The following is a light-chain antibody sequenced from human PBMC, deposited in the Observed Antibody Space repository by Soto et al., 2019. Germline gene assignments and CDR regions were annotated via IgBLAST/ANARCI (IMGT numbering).Light chain of an antibody. CDR2: DVS. V-gene: IGKV3-20*01. CDR3: QQYGSSPET. CDR1: QNISSY. J-gene: IGKJ1*01. Sequence: IVFTQSASTLSLSPGKRATLSCRASQNISSYLIWYQQKPGQAPRLLIYDVSNRATGIPDRFSGSGSGTDFTLTISRLEPEDFAVYYCQQYGSSPETFGQGTKVDIK.